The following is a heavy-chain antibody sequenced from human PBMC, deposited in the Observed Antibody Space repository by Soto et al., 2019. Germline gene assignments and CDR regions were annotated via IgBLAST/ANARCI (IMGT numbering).Heavy chain of an antibody. J-gene: IGHJ4*02. CDR2: IYYSGST. CDR1: GGSISSSSYY. D-gene: IGHD5-12*01. CDR3: ARRGYTASIALYYFDY. V-gene: IGHV4-39*01. Sequence: SETLSLPCTVSGGSISSSSYYWGWIRQPPGKGLEWIGSIYYSGSTYYNPSLKSRVTIYVDTSKNQFSLKLSSVTAADTAVYYCARRGYTASIALYYFDYWGQGTLVTVSS.